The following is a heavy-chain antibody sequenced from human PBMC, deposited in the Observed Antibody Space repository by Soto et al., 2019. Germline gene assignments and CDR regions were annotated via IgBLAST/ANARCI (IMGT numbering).Heavy chain of an antibody. J-gene: IGHJ4*02. Sequence: PGGSLRLSCAASGFTFSSSVMSWVRQAPGKGPEWVSGISNSGGSTYYTDSVKGRFTISRDNSKNTLYLQMNSLRAEDTAIYYCAQKTAGSWLFDYWGQGTLVTVSS. CDR3: AQKTAGSWLFDY. CDR2: ISNSGGST. V-gene: IGHV3-23*01. D-gene: IGHD6-13*01. CDR1: GFTFSSSV.